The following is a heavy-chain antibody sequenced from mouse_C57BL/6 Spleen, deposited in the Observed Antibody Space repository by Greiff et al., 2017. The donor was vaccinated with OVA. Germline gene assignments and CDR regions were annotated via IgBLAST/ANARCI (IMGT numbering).Heavy chain of an antibody. Sequence: QVQLQQPGAELVRPGTSVKLSCKASGYTFTSYWMHWVKQRPGQGLEWIGVIDPSDSYTNYNQKFKGKATLTVDTSSSPAYMQLSSLTSEDSAVYYCAREVDGTRYYIDYWGQGTTLTVSS. D-gene: IGHD2-1*01. CDR2: IDPSDSYT. J-gene: IGHJ2*01. CDR3: AREVDGTRYYIDY. V-gene: IGHV1-59*01. CDR1: GYTFTSYW.